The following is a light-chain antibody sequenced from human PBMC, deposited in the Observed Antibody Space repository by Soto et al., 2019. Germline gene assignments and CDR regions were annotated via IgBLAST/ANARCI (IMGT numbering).Light chain of an antibody. V-gene: IGLV2-14*02. CDR3: SSYTTRTTLYV. CDR1: SSDVGNYNL. CDR2: EGN. J-gene: IGLJ1*01. Sequence: QSVLTQPASVSGSPGQSITVSCTGTSSDVGNYNLVSWYQQHPGKAPKLMIYEGNKRPSGVSNRFSGSKSGNTASLTISGLQAEDEADYYCSSYTTRTTLYVFGTGTKLTVL.